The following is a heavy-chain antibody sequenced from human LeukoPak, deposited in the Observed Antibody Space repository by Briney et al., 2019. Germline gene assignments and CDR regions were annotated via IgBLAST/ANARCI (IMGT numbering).Heavy chain of an antibody. V-gene: IGHV4-39*01. D-gene: IGHD2-15*01. CDR1: GGSISGTDLY. CDR3: EKDSHLDV. Sequence: SETLSLTCTVSGGSISGTDLYWGWIRQLPGKGLEWIGNIHSTGNSFCNPSLKSRVTISVDTSKNQFSLKLSSVTAADTAVYYSEKDSHLDVWGHGTTVTVSS. J-gene: IGHJ6*02. CDR2: IHSTGNS.